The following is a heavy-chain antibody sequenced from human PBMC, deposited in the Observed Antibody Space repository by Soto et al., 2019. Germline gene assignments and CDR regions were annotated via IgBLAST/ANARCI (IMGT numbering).Heavy chain of an antibody. CDR1: GYSFTSYW. CDR2: IYPGDSDT. Sequence: GESLKISCKGSGYSFTSYWIGWVRQMPGKGLEWMGIIYPGDSDTRYSPSFQGQVTISADKSISTAYLQWSSLKASDTAMYYCATPYCGGDCYSSGPSYWGQGTLVTVSS. D-gene: IGHD2-21*02. CDR3: ATPYCGGDCYSSGPSY. J-gene: IGHJ4*02. V-gene: IGHV5-51*01.